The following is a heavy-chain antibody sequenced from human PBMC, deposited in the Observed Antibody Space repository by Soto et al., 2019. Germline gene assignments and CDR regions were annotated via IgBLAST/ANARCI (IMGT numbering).Heavy chain of an antibody. J-gene: IGHJ4*02. CDR3: ARGFDWAIDY. Sequence: SETLSLTCTVSGGSISSGGYYWSWLRQHPGKGLERIGYIYYSGSTYYNPSLKSRVTISVDTSKNQFSLNLSSVTAADTAVYYCARGFDWAIDYCGQGTLVTVS. V-gene: IGHV4-31*03. CDR1: GGSISSGGYY. CDR2: IYYSGST. D-gene: IGHD3-9*01.